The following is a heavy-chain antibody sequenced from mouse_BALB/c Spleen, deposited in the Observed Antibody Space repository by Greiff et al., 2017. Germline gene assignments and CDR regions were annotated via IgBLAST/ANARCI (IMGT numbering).Heavy chain of an antibody. CDR2: IWTGGGT. V-gene: IGHV2-9-2*01. Sequence: VKLLESGPGLVAPSQSLSITCTVSGFSLTSYDISWVRQPPGKGLEWLGVIWTGGGTNYNSAFMSRLSISKDNSKSQVFLKMNSLQTDDTAIYYCVRVYDYGVYYFDYWGQGTTLTVSS. J-gene: IGHJ2*01. D-gene: IGHD2-4*01. CDR3: VRVYDYGVYYFDY. CDR1: GFSLTSYD.